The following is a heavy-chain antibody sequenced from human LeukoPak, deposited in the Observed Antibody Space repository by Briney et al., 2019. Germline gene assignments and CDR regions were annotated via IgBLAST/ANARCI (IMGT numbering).Heavy chain of an antibody. CDR3: ASMNEGYDSSGYFRVY. D-gene: IGHD3-22*01. CDR1: GGTFSSYA. V-gene: IGHV1-69*05. Sequence: SVKVSCKASGGTFSSYAISWVRQAPGQGLEWMGGIIPIFGTANYAQKFQGRVTVTTDESTSTAYMELSSLRSEDTAVYYCASMNEGYDSSGYFRVYWGQGTLVTVSS. CDR2: IIPIFGTA. J-gene: IGHJ4*02.